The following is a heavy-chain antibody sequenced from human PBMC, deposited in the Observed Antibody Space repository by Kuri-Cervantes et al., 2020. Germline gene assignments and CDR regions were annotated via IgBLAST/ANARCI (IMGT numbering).Heavy chain of an antibody. D-gene: IGHD4-11*01. CDR1: GFTFSSYS. Sequence: GESLKISCAASGFTFSSYSMNWVRQAPGKGLEWVSYISSSSTIYYADSVKGRFTISRDNAKNSLYLQMNSLRTEDTAVYYCAKDQMTTNVFDYWGQGTLVTVSS. CDR3: AKDQMTTNVFDY. J-gene: IGHJ4*02. V-gene: IGHV3-48*01. CDR2: ISSSSTI.